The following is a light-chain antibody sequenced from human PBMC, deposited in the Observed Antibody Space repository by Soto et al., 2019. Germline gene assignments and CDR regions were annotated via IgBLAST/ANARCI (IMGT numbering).Light chain of an antibody. CDR3: QQYDIWPRT. CDR1: QSVVTN. Sequence: EIVMTQSPATLSVSPGERATLSCRASQSVVTNLAWYRQKPGQAPRLLIFGASTRATGIPARFSGGGSGTEFTLTITSLQSEDFAVYYCQQYDIWPRTFGQGIKVDIK. V-gene: IGKV3-15*01. CDR2: GAS. J-gene: IGKJ1*01.